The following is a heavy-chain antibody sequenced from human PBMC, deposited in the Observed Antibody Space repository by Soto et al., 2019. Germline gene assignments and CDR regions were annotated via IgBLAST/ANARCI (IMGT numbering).Heavy chain of an antibody. CDR3: AKAGPYSSSELL. CDR1: GYTLTELS. D-gene: IGHD6-6*01. J-gene: IGHJ4*02. Sequence: ASVKVSCKVSGYTLTELSMHWVRQAPGKGLEWMGGFDPEDGETIYAQKFQGRVTMTEDTSTDTAYMELSSLRSEDTAVYYCAKAGPYSSSELLWGQGTLVTSPQ. CDR2: FDPEDGET. V-gene: IGHV1-24*01.